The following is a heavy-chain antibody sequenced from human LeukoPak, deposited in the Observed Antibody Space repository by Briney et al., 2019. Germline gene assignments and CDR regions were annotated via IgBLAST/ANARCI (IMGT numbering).Heavy chain of an antibody. CDR3: TRDPRHLDS. CDR2: ISSSGSTI. J-gene: IGHJ4*02. V-gene: IGHV3-48*03. CDR1: GFTFSSYE. D-gene: IGHD6-6*01. Sequence: GGFLRLSCAASGFTFSSYEMNWVRQAPGKGLEWVSYISSSGSTIYYADSAKGRFTISRDNAKNSLYLQMSSLRVEDTAVYYCTRDPRHLDSWGQGTLVTVSS.